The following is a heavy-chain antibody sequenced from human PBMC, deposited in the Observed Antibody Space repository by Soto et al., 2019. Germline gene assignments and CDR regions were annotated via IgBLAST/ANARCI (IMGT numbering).Heavy chain of an antibody. CDR1: GFTFGSYA. CDR3: AIGLSDDGSGYLGAPFDS. V-gene: IGHV3-23*04. J-gene: IGHJ4*01. D-gene: IGHD3-22*01. Sequence: EVQLVESGGGVVQPGGSPRLSCAASGFTFGSYAMRWVRQAPGKGLEWVSVISSRGGSKFYADSVKGRFTISRDNSKKTLLLHMISLRAEDTAVYYGAIGLSDDGSGYLGAPFDSWGPGKLVTVSP. CDR2: ISSRGGSK.